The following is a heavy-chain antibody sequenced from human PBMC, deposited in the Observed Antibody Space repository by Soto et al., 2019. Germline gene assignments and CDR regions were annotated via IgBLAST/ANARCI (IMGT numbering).Heavy chain of an antibody. CDR3: ARGVGPSWSYYNSYFDY. D-gene: IGHD3-10*01. CDR2: ISSSSSYI. Sequence: PGGSLRLSCAASGFTFSSYSMNWVRQAPGKGLEWVSSISSSSSYIYYADSVKGRFTISRDNAKNSLYLQMNSLRAEDTAVYYCARGVGPSWSYYNSYFDYWGKGTLVTVSS. J-gene: IGHJ4*02. V-gene: IGHV3-21*01. CDR1: GFTFSSYS.